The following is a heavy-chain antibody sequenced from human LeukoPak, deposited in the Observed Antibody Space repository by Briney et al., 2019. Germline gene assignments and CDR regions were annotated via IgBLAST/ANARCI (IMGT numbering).Heavy chain of an antibody. V-gene: IGHV3-21*01. CDR2: ISLSGSSI. D-gene: IGHD3-10*01. CDR3: ARERFHGSGAPKYDY. CDR1: GFIFSSYS. Sequence: KSGGSLRLSCAASGFIFSSYSMIWVRQAPGKGLEWVASISLSGSSIYYADSVKGRFTISRDNAKNSLYLQMNSLRVDDTAVYYCARERFHGSGAPKYDYWGQGTLVAVSS. J-gene: IGHJ4*02.